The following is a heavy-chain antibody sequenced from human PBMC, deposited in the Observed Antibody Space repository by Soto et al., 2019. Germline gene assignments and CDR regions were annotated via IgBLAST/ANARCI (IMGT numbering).Heavy chain of an antibody. CDR1: SGSISSSNW. V-gene: IGHV4-4*02. CDR3: ARGKSEAYYFDY. Sequence: SETLSLTCAVSSGSISSSNWWSWVRQPPGKGLEWIGEIYHSGSTNYNPSLKSRVTISVDASKNQFSLKLSSVTAADTAVYYCARGKSEAYYFDYWGQGTLVTVSS. J-gene: IGHJ4*02. CDR2: IYHSGST.